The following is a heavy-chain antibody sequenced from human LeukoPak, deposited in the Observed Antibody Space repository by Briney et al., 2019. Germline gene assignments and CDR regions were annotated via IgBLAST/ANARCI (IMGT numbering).Heavy chain of an antibody. CDR1: GFTFSSYA. J-gene: IGHJ4*02. V-gene: IGHV3-30-3*01. CDR2: ISYDGSNK. Sequence: PGGSLRLSCAASGFTFSSYAMHWVRQAPGKGLEWVAVISYDGSNKYYADSVKGRFTISRDNSKNTLYLQMNSLRAEDTAVYYCARDELSYGSGSYLSYWGQGTLVTVSS. D-gene: IGHD3-10*01. CDR3: ARDELSYGSGSYLSY.